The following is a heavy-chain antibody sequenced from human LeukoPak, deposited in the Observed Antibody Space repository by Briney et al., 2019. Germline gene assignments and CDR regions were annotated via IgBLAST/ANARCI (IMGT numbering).Heavy chain of an antibody. CDR2: FYSSGST. D-gene: IGHD3-22*01. CDR1: GGSISSYY. J-gene: IGHJ4*02. V-gene: IGHV4-4*07. CDR3: ARDAYYYDTGGYYVVDY. Sequence: PSETLSLTCSVSGGSISSYYWAWIRQSAGNGLKWIGRFYSSGSTYYNPSLNSRVTMSVDTSNNQFSLRLTSVTAADTAVYYCARDAYYYDTGGYYVVDYWGQGTLVTVSS.